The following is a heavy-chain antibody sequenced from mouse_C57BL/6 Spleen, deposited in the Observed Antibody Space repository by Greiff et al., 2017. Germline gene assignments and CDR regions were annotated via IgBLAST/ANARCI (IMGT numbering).Heavy chain of an antibody. V-gene: IGHV1-52*01. CDR3: ARSGSSYDAMDY. CDR2: IDPSDSET. D-gene: IGHD1-1*01. J-gene: IGHJ4*01. Sequence: VQLQQSGAELVRPGSSVKLSCKASGYTFTSYWMHWVKQRPIQGLEWIGNIDPSDSETHYNQKFKDKATLTVDKSSSTAYMQLSSLTSEDSAVYYCARSGSSYDAMDYWGQGTSVTVSS. CDR1: GYTFTSYW.